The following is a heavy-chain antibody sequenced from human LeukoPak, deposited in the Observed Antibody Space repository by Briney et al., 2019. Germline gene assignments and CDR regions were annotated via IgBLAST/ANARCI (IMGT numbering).Heavy chain of an antibody. J-gene: IGHJ3*02. CDR1: GFTFSSYS. V-gene: IGHV3-21*01. CDR3: AFPLRYGRAFDI. Sequence: GGSLRLSCAASGFTFSSYSMNWVRQAPGKGLEWVSSISSSSSYIYYADSVKGRFTISRDNAKNSLYLQMNSLRAEDTAVYYCAFPLRYGRAFDIWGQGTMVTVSS. CDR2: ISSSSSYI. D-gene: IGHD3-9*01.